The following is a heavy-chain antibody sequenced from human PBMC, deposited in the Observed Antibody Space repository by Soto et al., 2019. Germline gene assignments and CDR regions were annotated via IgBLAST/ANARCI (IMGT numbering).Heavy chain of an antibody. CDR1: GGTFSSYA. CDR2: IIPIFGTA. Sequence: QVQLVQSGAEVKKPGSSVKVSCKASGGTFSSYAISWVRQAPGQGLEWMGGIIPIFGTANYAQKFQGRVTITADESTSTAYMELSSLRSEDTAVYYCARGRPITFGGVIVSLDWFDPWGQGTLVTVSS. D-gene: IGHD3-16*02. CDR3: ARGRPITFGGVIVSLDWFDP. V-gene: IGHV1-69*12. J-gene: IGHJ5*02.